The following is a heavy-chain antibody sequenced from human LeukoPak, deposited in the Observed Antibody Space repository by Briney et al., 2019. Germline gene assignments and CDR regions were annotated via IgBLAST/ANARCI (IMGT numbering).Heavy chain of an antibody. V-gene: IGHV3-66*01. CDR2: IYSGGST. D-gene: IGHD1-26*01. CDR3: AKGHDVSGSYCDY. Sequence: GGSLRLSCAASGFTVSSNYMSWVRQAPGEGLEWVSVIYSGGSTYYADSVKGRFTISRDNSKNTLYLQMNSLRAEDTAVYYCAKGHDVSGSYCDYWGQGTLVTVSS. J-gene: IGHJ4*02. CDR1: GFTVSSNY.